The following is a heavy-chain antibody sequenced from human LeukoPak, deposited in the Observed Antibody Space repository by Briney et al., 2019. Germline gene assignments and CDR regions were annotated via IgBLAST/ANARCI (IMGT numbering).Heavy chain of an antibody. J-gene: IGHJ4*02. CDR2: VYPGDSDT. Sequence: GESLQISCKGSGYTFTSYWIGWVRQIPAKGLEWMGIVYPGDSDTRYSPSFQGQVTISADKSISTAYLQWSSLKASDTTMYYCAREYTAGFDYWGQGTLVTASS. CDR1: GYTFTSYW. V-gene: IGHV5-51*01. CDR3: AREYTAGFDY. D-gene: IGHD6-6*01.